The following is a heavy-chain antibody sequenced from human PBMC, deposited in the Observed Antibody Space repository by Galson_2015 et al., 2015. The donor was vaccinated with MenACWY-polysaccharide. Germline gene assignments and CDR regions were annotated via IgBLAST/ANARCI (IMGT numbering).Heavy chain of an antibody. Sequence: SLRLSCAASGFTFSNYWVTWVRQAPGKGLEWVANIKKDESEKYYVDSVKGRFTISRDNAKNSVYLQMNSLRAEDTAVYYCARGHYGMDVWGQGTTVTVSS. CDR1: GFTFSNYW. V-gene: IGHV3-7*04. CDR2: IKKDESEK. CDR3: ARGHYGMDV. J-gene: IGHJ6*02.